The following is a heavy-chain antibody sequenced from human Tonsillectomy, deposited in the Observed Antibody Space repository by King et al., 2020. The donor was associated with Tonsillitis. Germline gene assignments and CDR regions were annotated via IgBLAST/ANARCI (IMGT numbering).Heavy chain of an antibody. CDR3: AKDIGSSSWTSHGMDV. V-gene: IGHV3-43*01. CDR1: GFTFDDYT. Sequence: VQLVESGGVVVQPGGSLRLSCAASGFTFDDYTMHWVRHAPGKGLEWVSLISWDGGITYYADSVKGRFTISRDNSKNSLYLQMNSLRTEDTALYYCAKDIGSSSWTSHGMDVWGQGTTVTVSS. CDR2: ISWDGGIT. D-gene: IGHD6-13*01. J-gene: IGHJ6*02.